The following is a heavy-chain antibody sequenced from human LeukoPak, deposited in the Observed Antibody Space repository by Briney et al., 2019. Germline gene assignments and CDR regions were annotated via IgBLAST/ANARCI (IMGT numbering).Heavy chain of an antibody. J-gene: IGHJ6*03. Sequence: GGSLRLSCAASGFTFTSYAMSWVRRAPGKGLEWVSAISGTGGSTYYADSVKGRFTISRDNSKNTLYLQMSSLRGEDTAVYYCAKEANWNFYMDVWGKGTTVTVSS. D-gene: IGHD1-1*01. CDR1: GFTFTSYA. CDR2: ISGTGGST. V-gene: IGHV3-23*01. CDR3: AKEANWNFYMDV.